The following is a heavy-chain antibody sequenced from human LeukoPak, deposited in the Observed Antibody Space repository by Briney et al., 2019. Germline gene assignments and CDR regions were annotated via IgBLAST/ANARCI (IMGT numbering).Heavy chain of an antibody. Sequence: SVKVSCKASGGTFSSYAISWVRQAPGQGLEWMGGIIPILGTANYAQKFQGRVTITADESTSTAYMELSSLRSEDTAVYYCARVYPNSIAVAGVAYFDYWGQGTLVTVSS. CDR1: GGTFSSYA. D-gene: IGHD6-19*01. CDR2: IIPILGTA. V-gene: IGHV1-69*01. CDR3: ARVYPNSIAVAGVAYFDY. J-gene: IGHJ4*02.